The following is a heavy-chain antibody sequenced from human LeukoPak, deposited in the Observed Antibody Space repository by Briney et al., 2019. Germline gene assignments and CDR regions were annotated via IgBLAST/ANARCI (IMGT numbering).Heavy chain of an antibody. CDR3: AKGYCSSTSCYEGDY. CDR2: ISWNGGNI. J-gene: IGHJ4*02. D-gene: IGHD2-2*01. V-gene: IGHV3-9*01. Sequence: PGGSLRLSCAASGFIFDDYAVHWVRQAPGKGLEWVSGISWNGGNIGYADSVKGRFTISRDNAKNSLYLQMNSLRAEDTAFYYCAKGYCSSTSCYEGDYWGQGTLVTVSS. CDR1: GFIFDDYA.